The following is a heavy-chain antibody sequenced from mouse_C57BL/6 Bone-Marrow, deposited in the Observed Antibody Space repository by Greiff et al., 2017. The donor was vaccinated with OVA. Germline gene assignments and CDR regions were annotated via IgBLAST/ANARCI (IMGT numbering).Heavy chain of an antibody. CDR2: ISSGSSTI. D-gene: IGHD3-2*02. V-gene: IGHV5-17*01. CDR1: GFTFSDYG. CDR3: ARTQNFDV. Sequence: EVQGVESGGGLVKPGGSLKLSCAASGFTFSDYGMHWVRQAPEKGLEWVAYISSGSSTIYYADTVKGRFTISRDNAKNTLFLQLTSLRSEDTAMYYCARTQNFDVWGTGTTVTVSS. J-gene: IGHJ1*03.